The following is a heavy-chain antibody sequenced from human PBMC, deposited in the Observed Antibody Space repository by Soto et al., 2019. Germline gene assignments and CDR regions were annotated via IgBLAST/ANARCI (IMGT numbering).Heavy chain of an antibody. J-gene: IGHJ2*01. D-gene: IGHD3-16*01. CDR3: ATGMGRYFDH. CDR1: GDSISHVY. CDR2: VSASART. Sequence: QVQLQESGPGLVKPSETLSLTCTVSGDSISHVYWSWIRQPAGKGLESLGRVSASARTNYNPSLQSRAAMSIDTSKKQFSLRLTSVSAADTAVYFCATGMGRYFDHWGRGTLVIVSS. V-gene: IGHV4-4*07.